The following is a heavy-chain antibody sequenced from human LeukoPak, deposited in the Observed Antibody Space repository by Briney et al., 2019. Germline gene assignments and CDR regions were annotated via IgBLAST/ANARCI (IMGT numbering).Heavy chain of an antibody. V-gene: IGHV4-61*02. CDR2: IYTSGGT. CDR1: GGSITNLDYY. CDR3: AGRGSSSGTFDI. J-gene: IGHJ3*02. Sequence: SQTLSLTCTVSGGSITNLDYYWTWIRQPAGKRLEWIGRIYTSGGTNYNPSLKSRVTMSVDRSKSEISLHLASLTAADTALYYCAGRGSSSGTFDIWGPGTFVTVSS. D-gene: IGHD3-10*01.